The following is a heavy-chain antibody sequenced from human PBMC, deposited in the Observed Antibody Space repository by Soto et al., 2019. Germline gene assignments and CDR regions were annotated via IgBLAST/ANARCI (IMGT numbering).Heavy chain of an antibody. J-gene: IGHJ4*02. CDR1: GFTFNTYA. V-gene: IGHV3-23*01. Sequence: GGSLRLSCTISGFTFNTYAMSWVRQAPGKGLQWVSTIGGGGRSSYHAESVKGRFTISRDNSKNTLYLQMNSLRAEDTAMYYCAKEWRTMFYFDAWGQGTLVTVSS. D-gene: IGHD3-10*02. CDR2: IGGGGRSS. CDR3: AKEWRTMFYFDA.